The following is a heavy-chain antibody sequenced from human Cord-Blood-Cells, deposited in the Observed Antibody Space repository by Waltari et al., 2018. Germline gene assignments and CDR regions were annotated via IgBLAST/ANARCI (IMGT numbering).Heavy chain of an antibody. J-gene: IGHJ3*02. CDR2: MNPNSGNT. CDR3: ASRRPYYDFWSGYYDAFDI. V-gene: IGHV1-8*01. CDR1: GYTFTSYD. D-gene: IGHD3-3*01. Sequence: QVQLVQSGAEVKKPGASVKVSCKASGYTFTSYDINWVRQATGQGLEWMGWMNPNSGNTGYAQKFQGRVTMTRNTSISTAYMELSSLRSEDTAVYYCASRRPYYDFWSGYYDAFDIWGQGTMVTVSS.